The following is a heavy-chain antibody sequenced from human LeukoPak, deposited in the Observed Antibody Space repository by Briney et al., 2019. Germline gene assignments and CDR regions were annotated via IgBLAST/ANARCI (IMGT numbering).Heavy chain of an antibody. V-gene: IGHV3-7*01. CDR3: ARNKGYSGYDYGY. CDR1: GFTFSSYW. D-gene: IGHD5-12*01. Sequence: GGSLRLSCAASGFTFSSYWMNWVRQAPGKGLEWVATIKQDGSEKYYVDSVKGRFTISRDNAKNSLYLQMNSLRAEDTAVYYYARNKGYSGYDYGYWGQGILVTVSS. J-gene: IGHJ4*02. CDR2: IKQDGSEK.